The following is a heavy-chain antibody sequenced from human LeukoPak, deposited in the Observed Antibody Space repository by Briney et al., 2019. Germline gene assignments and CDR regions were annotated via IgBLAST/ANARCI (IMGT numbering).Heavy chain of an antibody. J-gene: IGHJ4*02. CDR3: ARDSSGYYSGIDF. CDR2: IKQDGSEK. Sequence: GGSLRLSCAASGFTSSSYWMSWVRQAPGKGLEWVANIKQDGSEKYYVDSVKGRFTISRDNAKNSLFLQMNSLRAEDTAVYYCARDSSGYYSGIDFWGQGTLVTVSS. V-gene: IGHV3-7*03. CDR1: GFTSSSYW. D-gene: IGHD3-22*01.